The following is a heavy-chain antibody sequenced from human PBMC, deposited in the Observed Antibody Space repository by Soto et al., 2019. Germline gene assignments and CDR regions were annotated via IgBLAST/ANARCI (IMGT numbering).Heavy chain of an antibody. J-gene: IGHJ6*02. CDR3: ASCAALCIHSLPHDGSSGHSTDIRV. CDR2: IIPIFGTA. D-gene: IGHD3-22*01. CDR1: GGNSNSYT. Sequence: SSVKFFCKASGGNSNSYTISWERPAHGRGLEWVGGIIPIFGTANYAQKLQGRVRITAAESTSTAYMELSSLRSEDTAVYYCASCAALCIHSLPHDGSSGHSTDIRVCCHGPTVTLS. V-gene: IGHV1-69*13.